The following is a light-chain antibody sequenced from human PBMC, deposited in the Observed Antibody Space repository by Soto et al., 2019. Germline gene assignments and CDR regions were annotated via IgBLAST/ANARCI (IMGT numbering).Light chain of an antibody. Sequence: QSVLTQPPSASGSPGQSVTISCTGTSSDVGGYNYVSWYQHHPGKAPKLMLYGVNKRPSGVPDRFSGSKSANTASLTVSGLQAEDEADYYCNSYAGNNDYVFGTGTKVTVL. CDR1: SSDVGGYNY. CDR3: NSYAGNNDYV. CDR2: GVN. J-gene: IGLJ1*01. V-gene: IGLV2-8*01.